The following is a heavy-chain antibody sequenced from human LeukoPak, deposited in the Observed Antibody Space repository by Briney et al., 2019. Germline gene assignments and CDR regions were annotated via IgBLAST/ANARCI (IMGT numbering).Heavy chain of an antibody. CDR2: INPSGGST. D-gene: IGHD6-6*01. V-gene: IGHV1-46*01. CDR3: ARDGAHPGIIAAPLYYFDY. CDR1: GYTFTIYY. J-gene: IGHJ4*02. Sequence: ASVKVSCKASGYTFTIYYMHWVRQAPGQELERMGIINPSGGSTSYAQKFQGRVTMTRDTSTSTVCMELSSLRSEDTAVYYCARDGAHPGIIAAPLYYFDYWGQGTLVTVSS.